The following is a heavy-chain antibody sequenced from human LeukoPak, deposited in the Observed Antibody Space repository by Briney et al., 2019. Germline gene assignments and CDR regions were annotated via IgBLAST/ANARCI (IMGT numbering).Heavy chain of an antibody. D-gene: IGHD5-18*01. CDR2: VRSKAYGGTT. CDR3: TRVVHGYSYGSGDY. V-gene: IGHV3-49*03. CDR1: GFTFGDYA. J-gene: IGHJ4*02. Sequence: PGRSLSLSCTASGFTFGDYAMSWFRQAPGKGLEWVGFVRSKAYGGTTEYAASVKGRFTISRDDSKSIAYLQMNSLKTEDTAVYYCTRVVHGYSYGSGDYWGQGTLVTVSS.